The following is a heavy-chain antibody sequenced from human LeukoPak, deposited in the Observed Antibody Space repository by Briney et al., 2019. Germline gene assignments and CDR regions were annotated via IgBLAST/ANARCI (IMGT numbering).Heavy chain of an antibody. CDR3: ARDPGVIGAFDI. J-gene: IGHJ3*02. Sequence: GGSLRLSCAASGFTFSNYGMHWVRQAPGKGLEWVANIKQDGSEKYYVDSVKGRFTISRDNAKNSLYLQMNSLRAEDTAVYYCARDPGVIGAFDIWGQGTMVTVSS. CDR2: IKQDGSEK. CDR1: GFTFSNYG. D-gene: IGHD2-21*01. V-gene: IGHV3-7*01.